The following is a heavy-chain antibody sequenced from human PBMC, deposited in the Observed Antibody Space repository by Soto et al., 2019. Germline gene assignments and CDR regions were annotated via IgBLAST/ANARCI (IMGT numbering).Heavy chain of an antibody. CDR3: ARVEGGSGSYPPRGY. CDR2: ISYDGSNK. D-gene: IGHD1-26*01. V-gene: IGHV3-30-3*01. Sequence: GVSLRLSYAASGFTFSSYAMHWVRQSPGKVLEWVAVISYDGSNKYYADSVKGRFTISRDNSKNTLYLQMNSLRAEDTAVYYCARVEGGSGSYPPRGYWRQGNLVTVSS. J-gene: IGHJ4*02. CDR1: GFTFSSYA.